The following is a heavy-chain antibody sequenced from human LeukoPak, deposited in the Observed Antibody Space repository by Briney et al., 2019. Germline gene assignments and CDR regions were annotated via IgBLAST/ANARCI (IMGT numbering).Heavy chain of an antibody. CDR2: ISGSGGST. V-gene: IGHV3-23*01. J-gene: IGHJ4*02. CDR1: GFTFSSYA. Sequence: GGSLRLSCAASGFTFSSYAMGWVRQAPGKGLEWVSAISGSGGSTYYADSVKRCFTNSRANATTNLYLQINGLSVKDTAVYYCPRDRLYTSDYWGQGTLVTVSS. CDR3: PRDRLYTSDY. D-gene: IGHD2-8*01.